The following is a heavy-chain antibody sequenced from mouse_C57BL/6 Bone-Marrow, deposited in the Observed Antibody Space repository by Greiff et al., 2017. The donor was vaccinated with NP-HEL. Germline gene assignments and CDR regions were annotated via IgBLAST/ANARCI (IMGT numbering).Heavy chain of an antibody. CDR2: IYPGDGDT. CDR3: ARRRYGNPYYFDY. D-gene: IGHD2-10*02. J-gene: IGHJ2*01. Sequence: QVQLKESGPELVKPGASVKISCKASGYAFSSSWMNWVKQRPGKGLEWIGRIYPGDGDTNYNGKFKGKATLTADKSSSTAYMQLSSLTSEDSAVYFCARRRYGNPYYFDYWGQGTTLTVSS. V-gene: IGHV1-82*01. CDR1: GYAFSSSW.